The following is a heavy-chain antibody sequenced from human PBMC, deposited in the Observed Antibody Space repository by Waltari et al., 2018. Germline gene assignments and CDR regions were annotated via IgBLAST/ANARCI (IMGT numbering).Heavy chain of an antibody. CDR2: IYRGCET. Sequence: EVHLVESGGGLVHPGDSVRLSCAASGVIVSNNYMSWVRQPPGKGLELVSVIYRGCETYYADSVKGRFTISRDNSKNTLDLQMNNVRAEDTAVYYCTSDHGLSWPLDWGQGTMVTVSS. J-gene: IGHJ4*02. CDR1: GVIVSNNY. V-gene: IGHV3-53*01. CDR3: TSDHGLSWPLD. D-gene: IGHD6-13*01.